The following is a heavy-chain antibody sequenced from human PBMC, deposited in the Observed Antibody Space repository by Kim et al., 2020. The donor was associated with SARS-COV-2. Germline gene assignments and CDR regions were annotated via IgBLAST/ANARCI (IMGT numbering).Heavy chain of an antibody. CDR1: GFTFSASA. CDR2: IRNKANSYAT. V-gene: IGHV3-73*01. Sequence: GGSLRLSCAASGFTFSASAMHWVRQASGKGLERVGRIRNKANSYATAYAASVRGRFTVSSDDSENTAYLQMNILKTEDTAVYYCTALLAGSGYWGQGTLV. D-gene: IGHD3-9*01. J-gene: IGHJ4*02. CDR3: TALLAGSGY.